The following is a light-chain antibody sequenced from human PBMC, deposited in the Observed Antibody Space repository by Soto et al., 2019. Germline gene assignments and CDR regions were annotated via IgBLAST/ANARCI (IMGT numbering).Light chain of an antibody. Sequence: AIQLTQSPPSLSASVGDRVTIACRASQGISSALAWYQQKPGKPPNLLIYDGSTLESGVPSRFGGGGSGTDFTLTISSLQPEDFVTYYCQQTSSYPLTFGGGTKVEMK. V-gene: IGKV1-13*02. J-gene: IGKJ4*01. CDR3: QQTSSYPLT. CDR2: DGS. CDR1: QGISSA.